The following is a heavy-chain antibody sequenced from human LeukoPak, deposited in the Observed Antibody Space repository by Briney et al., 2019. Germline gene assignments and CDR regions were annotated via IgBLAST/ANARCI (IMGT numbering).Heavy chain of an antibody. V-gene: IGHV3-7*01. D-gene: IGHD2-2*01. J-gene: IGHJ4*02. CDR1: GFTFSSYW. CDR2: IKQDGSER. Sequence: GGSLRLSRAASGFTFSSYWMSWVRQAPGKGLEWVAIIKQDGSERYYVDFVKGRFTISRDNAKNSLYLQMSSLRAEDTAVYYCARDWGNIVVGLAASRDYWGQGTLVTVSS. CDR3: ARDWGNIVVGLAASRDY.